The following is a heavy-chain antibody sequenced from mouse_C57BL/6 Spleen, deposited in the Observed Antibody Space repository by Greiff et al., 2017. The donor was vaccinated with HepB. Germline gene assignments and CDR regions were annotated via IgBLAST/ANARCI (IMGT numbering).Heavy chain of an antibody. CDR1: GYTFTDYY. D-gene: IGHD3-2*02. CDR3: ARGPERRLHYFDY. Sequence: EVQLQQSGPELVKPGASVKISCKASGYTFTDYYMNWVKQSHGKSLEWIGDINPNNGGTSYNQKFKGKATLTVDKSSSTAYMELRSLTSEDSAVYYCARGPERRLHYFDYCGQGTTLTVSS. V-gene: IGHV1-26*01. J-gene: IGHJ2*01. CDR2: INPNNGGT.